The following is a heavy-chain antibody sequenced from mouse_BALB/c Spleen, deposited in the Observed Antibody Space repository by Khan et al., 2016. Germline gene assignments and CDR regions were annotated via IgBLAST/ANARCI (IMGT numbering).Heavy chain of an antibody. V-gene: IGHV1S29*02. D-gene: IGHD2-1*01. CDR1: GYSFTDYN. CDR2: FYPYNGDS. J-gene: IGHJ1*01. CDR3: ASSLGRHYYCDV. Sequence: VQLQQSGPELVKPGASVKISCKASGYSFTDYNMHWVKQSHGKSLEWIGFFYPYNGDSGYNQNFKTKATLTVDISSSTAYMEHRRRTSADSTDYYCASSLGRHYYCDVGGAGTAVTVS.